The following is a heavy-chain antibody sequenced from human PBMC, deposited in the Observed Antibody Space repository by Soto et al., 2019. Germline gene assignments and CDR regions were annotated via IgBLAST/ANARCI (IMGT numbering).Heavy chain of an antibody. V-gene: IGHV5-51*01. Sequence: PVEALRISCKGSGYSFTSYWIGWVRQMPGKGLEWMGIIYPGDSDTRYSPSFQGQVTISADKSISTAYLQWSSLKASDTAMYYCARRNYYDSSGYYSGVGPHDYWGQGTLVTVSS. CDR2: IYPGDSDT. D-gene: IGHD3-22*01. CDR3: ARRNYYDSSGYYSGVGPHDY. CDR1: GYSFTSYW. J-gene: IGHJ4*02.